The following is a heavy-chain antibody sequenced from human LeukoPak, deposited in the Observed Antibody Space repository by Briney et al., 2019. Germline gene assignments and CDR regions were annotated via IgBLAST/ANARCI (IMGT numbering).Heavy chain of an antibody. V-gene: IGHV3-74*01. J-gene: IGHJ4*02. CDR1: GFTFNSYF. Sequence: PGGSLRLSCAASGFTFNSYFMHWVRQAPGKGLVWVSRIDTDGKSTTYADSVKGRFTISRDNAKNMLYLQMNSLRAEDTAVYYCVKDKNEYNFGGQGTLVSVSS. D-gene: IGHD5-24*01. CDR3: VKDKNEYNF. CDR2: IDTDGKST.